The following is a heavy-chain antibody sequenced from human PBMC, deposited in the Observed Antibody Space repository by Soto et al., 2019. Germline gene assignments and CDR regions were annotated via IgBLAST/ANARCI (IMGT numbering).Heavy chain of an antibody. CDR1: GGSISSYY. Sequence: QVQLQESGPGLVKPSETLSLTCTVSGGSISSYYWSWIRQPPGKGLEWIGYIYYSGSTNYNPSLKSRVTISVDTSKNQFSLKLSSVTAADTAVYYCARRYSGSWYRPGWYFDLWGRGTLVTVSS. CDR3: ARRYSGSWYRPGWYFDL. J-gene: IGHJ2*01. D-gene: IGHD6-13*01. V-gene: IGHV4-59*01. CDR2: IYYSGST.